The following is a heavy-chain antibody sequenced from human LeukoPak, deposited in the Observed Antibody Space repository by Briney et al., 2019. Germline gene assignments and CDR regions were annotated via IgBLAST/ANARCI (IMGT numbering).Heavy chain of an antibody. V-gene: IGHV3-48*01. CDR3: ARDHRVYVDPYYYYGMDV. CDR1: GIIFSTYA. Sequence: GGSLRLSCEFSGIIFSTYAMNWVRRAPGKGLEWVSYISSSGSTIYYADSVKGRFTISRDNSKNTLYLQMNSLRAEDTAVYYCARDHRVYVDPYYYYGMDVWGQGTTVTVSS. J-gene: IGHJ6*02. D-gene: IGHD6-13*01. CDR2: ISSSGSTI.